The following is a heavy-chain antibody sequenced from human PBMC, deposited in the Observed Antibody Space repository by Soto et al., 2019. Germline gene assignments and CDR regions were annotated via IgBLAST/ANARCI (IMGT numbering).Heavy chain of an antibody. CDR3: ARSPYGGMITFGGVIVINYFDY. CDR2: INHSGST. CDR1: GGSFSGYY. Sequence: PSETLSLTXAVYGGSFSGYYWSWIRQPPGKGLEWIGEINHSGSTNYNPSLKSRVTISVDTSKNQFSLKLSSVTAADTAVYYCARSPYGGMITFGGVIVINYFDYWGQGTLVTVPQ. J-gene: IGHJ4*02. D-gene: IGHD3-16*02. V-gene: IGHV4-34*01.